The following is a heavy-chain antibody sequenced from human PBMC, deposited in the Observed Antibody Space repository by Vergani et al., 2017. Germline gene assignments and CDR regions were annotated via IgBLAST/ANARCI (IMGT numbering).Heavy chain of an antibody. Sequence: QVQLVESGGGVVPRGGSLRLPCATSVFPLSNYDMQWIRQGPGKGLEFVAFIKFDGSNQYYADSVKGRFTLSRDFSKNTLYLQMNSLRTDDTATYYCAKHFRGWGIDYWGQGTQVIVSS. CDR3: AKHFRGWGIDY. CDR2: IKFDGSNQ. CDR1: VFPLSNYD. J-gene: IGHJ4*02. V-gene: IGHV3-30*02. D-gene: IGHD3-16*01.